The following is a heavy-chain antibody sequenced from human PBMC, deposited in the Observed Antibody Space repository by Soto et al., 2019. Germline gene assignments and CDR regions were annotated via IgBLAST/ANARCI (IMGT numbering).Heavy chain of an antibody. CDR1: GFPFSSYS. J-gene: IGHJ4*02. D-gene: IGHD2-2*01. CDR3: VRDRYCSSTSCYVADY. V-gene: IGHV3-21*01. CDR2: ISSSSSYI. Sequence: GGSLRLSCAASGFPFSSYSMNWVRQAPWKGLEWVSSISSSSSYIYYADSVKGRFTISRDNAKNSLYLQMNSLRAEDTAVYYCVRDRYCSSTSCYVADYWGQGTLVTVSS.